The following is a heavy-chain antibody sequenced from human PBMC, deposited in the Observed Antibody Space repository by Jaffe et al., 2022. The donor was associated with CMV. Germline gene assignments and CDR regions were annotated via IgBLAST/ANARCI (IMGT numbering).Heavy chain of an antibody. V-gene: IGHV1-3*01. CDR1: GYTFTGYA. D-gene: IGHD2-8*01. CDR2: INAGSGNT. CDR3: GRGVSDTWALDY. Sequence: QVQLVQSGAEVKKPGASVKVSCKASGYTFTGYAIHWVRQAPGQGLEWMGWINAGSGNTKYSQKFQDRVTLTRDTSASTVYMEVRSLRSEDTAVYYCGRGVSDTWALDYWGQGTLVTVSS. J-gene: IGHJ4*02.